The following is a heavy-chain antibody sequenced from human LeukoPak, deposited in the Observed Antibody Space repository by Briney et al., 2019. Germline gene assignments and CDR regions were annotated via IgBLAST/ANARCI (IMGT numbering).Heavy chain of an antibody. V-gene: IGHV3-21*01. CDR2: ITSSSSYI. CDR1: GFTFDDYG. Sequence: PGGSLRLSCAASGFTFDDYGMSWVRQAPGKGLEWVSSITSSSSYIYYADSVKGRFTISRDNAKNSLYLQMNSLRAEDTAVYYCARGTYMSSSSLDYDYWGQGTLVTVSS. D-gene: IGHD6-6*01. J-gene: IGHJ4*02. CDR3: ARGTYMSSSSLDYDY.